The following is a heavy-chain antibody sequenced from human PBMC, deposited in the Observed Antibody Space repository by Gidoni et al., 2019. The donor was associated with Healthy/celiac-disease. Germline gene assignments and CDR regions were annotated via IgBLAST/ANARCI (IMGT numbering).Heavy chain of an antibody. CDR1: GFILSDYY. J-gene: IGHJ5*02. Sequence: QVQLVESGGDLVKPVGSLRLSCAASGFILSDYYMSWIRQAPGKGLECVSYISSSDSTIYYADSVKGRFTISRDNAKNSLYLQMNSLRAEDTAVYYCAQLRFLEWLFEHWGQGTLVTVAS. D-gene: IGHD3-3*01. V-gene: IGHV3-11*01. CDR3: AQLRFLEWLFEH. CDR2: ISSSDSTI.